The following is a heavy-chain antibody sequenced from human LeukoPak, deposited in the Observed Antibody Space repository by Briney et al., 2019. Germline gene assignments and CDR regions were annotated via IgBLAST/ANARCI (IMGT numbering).Heavy chain of an antibody. J-gene: IGHJ4*02. CDR3: AKGPLRGTAAAIDY. CDR2: ISYDGRNK. D-gene: IGHD2-2*01. Sequence: GGSLRLSCAAAGFTFNNYGMHWVRQAPGKGLEWVTVISYDGRNKHYPDSVKGRFTISRDISTDTLWLQMDSLRTEDTAVYYCAKGPLRGTAAAIDYWGQGTLVTVSS. V-gene: IGHV3-30*18. CDR1: GFTFNNYG.